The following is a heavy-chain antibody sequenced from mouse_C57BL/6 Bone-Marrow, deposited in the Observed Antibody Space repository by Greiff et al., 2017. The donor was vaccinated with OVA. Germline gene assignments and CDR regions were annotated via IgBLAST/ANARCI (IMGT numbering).Heavy chain of an antibody. Sequence: DVKLVESGGGLVKPGGSLKLSCAASGFTFSSYAMSWVRQTPEKRLEWVATISDGGSYTYYPDNVKGRFTISRDNAKNNLYLQMSHLKSEDTAMYYCARDNYGSSTDYWGQGTTLTVSS. J-gene: IGHJ2*01. CDR3: ARDNYGSSTDY. CDR1: GFTFSSYA. CDR2: ISDGGSYT. D-gene: IGHD1-1*01. V-gene: IGHV5-4*01.